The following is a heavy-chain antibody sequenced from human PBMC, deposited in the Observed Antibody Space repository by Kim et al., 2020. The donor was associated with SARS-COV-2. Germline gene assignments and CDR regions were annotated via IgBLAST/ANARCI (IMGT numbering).Heavy chain of an antibody. J-gene: IGHJ6*02. D-gene: IGHD4-17*01. Sequence: GGSLRLSCAASGFTVSSNYMSWVRQAPGKGLEWVSVIYSGGSTYYADSVKGRFTISRDNSKNTLYLQMNSLRAEDTAVYYCARGGDYGDYQYYYYYGMDVWGQGTTVTVSS. CDR1: GFTVSSNY. CDR3: ARGGDYGDYQYYYYYGMDV. V-gene: IGHV3-53*01. CDR2: IYSGGST.